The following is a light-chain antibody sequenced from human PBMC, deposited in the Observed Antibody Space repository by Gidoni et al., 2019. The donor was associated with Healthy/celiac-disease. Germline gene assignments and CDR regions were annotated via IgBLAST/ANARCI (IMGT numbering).Light chain of an antibody. Sequence: QSVLTQPPSVSGAPGQRVTISCTGSSSNIGAGYDVHWYPQLPGTAPKPLIYGNSNRPSGVPDRFSGSKSGTSASLAITGLQAEDEADYYCQSYDSSLSGSRVFGGGTKLTVL. CDR1: SSNIGAGYD. V-gene: IGLV1-40*01. J-gene: IGLJ3*02. CDR2: GNS. CDR3: QSYDSSLSGSRV.